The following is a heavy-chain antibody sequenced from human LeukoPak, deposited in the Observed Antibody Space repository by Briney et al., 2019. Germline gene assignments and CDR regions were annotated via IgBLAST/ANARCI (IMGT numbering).Heavy chain of an antibody. CDR1: GFTFSSYW. CDR3: ARGYASSSFNWFDP. V-gene: IGHV3-7*01. CDR2: IKQDGSEK. D-gene: IGHD6-13*01. J-gene: IGHJ5*02. Sequence: GGSLRLSCAASGFTFSSYWMSWVRQAPGKGLEWVANIKQDGSEKYYVDSVKGRFTISRDNAKNSLYLQMNSLRAEDTAVYYCARGYASSSFNWFDPWGQGTLVTVSS.